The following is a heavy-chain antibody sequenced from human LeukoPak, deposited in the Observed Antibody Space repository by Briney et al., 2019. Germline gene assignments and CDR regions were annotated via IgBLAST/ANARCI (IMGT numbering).Heavy chain of an antibody. CDR3: ARDRSRGWYGGYYFDY. Sequence: PSETLSLTCTVSGGSISSYYWSWIRQPAGKGLECIGRIYTSGSTNYNPSLKSLVTMSVCTSKNHFSLKLSSVPAADTAVYYCARDRSRGWYGGYYFDYWGQGTLVTVSS. J-gene: IGHJ4*02. CDR2: IYTSGST. CDR1: GGSISSYY. V-gene: IGHV4-4*07. D-gene: IGHD6-19*01.